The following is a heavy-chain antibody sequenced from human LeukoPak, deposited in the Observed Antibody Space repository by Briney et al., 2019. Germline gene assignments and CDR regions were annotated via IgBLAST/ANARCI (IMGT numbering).Heavy chain of an antibody. CDR2: IWYDGSNK. CDR3: ARASMVRGVILSNWFDP. CDR1: GFTFSSYA. V-gene: IGHV3-33*01. D-gene: IGHD3-10*01. J-gene: IGHJ5*02. Sequence: GGSLRLSCAASGFTFSSYAMHWVRQAPGKGLEWVAVIWYDGSNKYYEDSVKGRSIISRDNSKNTLYLQMNSLRVEDTAVYYCARASMVRGVILSNWFDPWGQGTLLTVSS.